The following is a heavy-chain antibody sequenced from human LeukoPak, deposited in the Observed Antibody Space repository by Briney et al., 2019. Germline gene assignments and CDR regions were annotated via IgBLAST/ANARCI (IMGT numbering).Heavy chain of an antibody. V-gene: IGHV3-48*01. CDR3: ARFAAGGSYYYYMDV. Sequence: GGSLRLSCAASGFTFSSYTMNWVRQPPGKGLEWVSNIGTSSTTIYYADSVKGRFTISRDNAKNSLYLQMNSLRADDTTVYYCARFAAGGSYYYYMDVWGKGTTVTVSS. CDR1: GFTFSSYT. D-gene: IGHD6-25*01. J-gene: IGHJ6*03. CDR2: IGTSSTTI.